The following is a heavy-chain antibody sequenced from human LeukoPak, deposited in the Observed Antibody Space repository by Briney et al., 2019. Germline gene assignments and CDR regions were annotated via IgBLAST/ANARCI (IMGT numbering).Heavy chain of an antibody. D-gene: IGHD4-17*01. J-gene: IGHJ4*02. CDR1: GFTFNTYA. CDR3: VTSSDYLHFFDY. CDR2: ISTSGGTI. V-gene: IGHV3-48*01. Sequence: PGGSLRLSCAASGFTFNTYAVNWVRQAPGKGLEWLSFISTSGGTIYYADSVKGRFTISRDNAKHSLYLQMSSLRVDDTAVYYCVTSSDYLHFFDYWGQGTLVTVSS.